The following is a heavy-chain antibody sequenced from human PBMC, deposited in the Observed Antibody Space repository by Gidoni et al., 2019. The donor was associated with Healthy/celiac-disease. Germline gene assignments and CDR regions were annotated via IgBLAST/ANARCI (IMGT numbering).Heavy chain of an antibody. D-gene: IGHD6-13*01. Sequence: QVQLVESGGGVVQPGRSLRLSCADSGFTFSSYAMHWVRQAPGKGLEWVAVISYDGSNKYYADSVKGRFTISRDNSKNTLYLQMNSLRAEDTAVYYCAREDSSSWEYYFDYWGQGTLVTVSS. CDR3: AREDSSSWEYYFDY. V-gene: IGHV3-30-3*01. CDR1: GFTFSSYA. CDR2: ISYDGSNK. J-gene: IGHJ4*02.